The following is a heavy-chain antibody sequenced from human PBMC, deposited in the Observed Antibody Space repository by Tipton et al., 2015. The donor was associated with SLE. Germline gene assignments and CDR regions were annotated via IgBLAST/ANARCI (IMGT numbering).Heavy chain of an antibody. V-gene: IGHV4-30-4*08. CDR2: IYYSGST. Sequence: TLSLTCTVSGGSISSGDYYWXXIRQPPGKGLEWIGYIYYSGSTYYNPSLKSRVTISVDTSNNQFSLKLSSVTAADTAVYYCARXXSSTHDAFDVWGQGTMVTVSS. CDR3: ARXXSSTHDAFDV. CDR1: GGSISSGDYY. D-gene: IGHD6-13*01. J-gene: IGHJ3*01.